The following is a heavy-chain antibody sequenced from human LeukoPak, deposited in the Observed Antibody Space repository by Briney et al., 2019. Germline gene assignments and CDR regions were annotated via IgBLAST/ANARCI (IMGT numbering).Heavy chain of an antibody. Sequence: PSETLSLTCTVSGGSISSYSWSWIRQPPGKGLEWIGYIYHSGTTYYNPSLKSRVTISEDRSKNQFSLKLSSVTAADTAVYYCATYWGDGSGSWAYNWFDPWGQGTLVTVSS. J-gene: IGHJ5*02. CDR2: IYHSGTT. V-gene: IGHV4-30-2*01. D-gene: IGHD3-10*01. CDR3: ATYWGDGSGSWAYNWFDP. CDR1: GGSISSYS.